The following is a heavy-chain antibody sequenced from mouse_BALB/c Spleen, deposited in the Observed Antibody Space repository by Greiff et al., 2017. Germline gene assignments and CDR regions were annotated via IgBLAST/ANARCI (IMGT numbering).Heavy chain of an antibody. V-gene: IGHV3-6*02. CDR1: GYSITSGYY. Sequence: EVQLQESGPGLVKPSQSLSLTCSVTGYSITSGYYWNWIRQFPGNKLEWMGYISYDGSNNYNPSLKNRISITRDTSKNQFFLKLNSVTTEDTATYYCARGGGYYYGSSTYYYAMDYWGQGTSVTVSS. CDR3: ARGGGYYYGSSTYYYAMDY. CDR2: ISYDGSN. D-gene: IGHD1-1*01. J-gene: IGHJ4*01.